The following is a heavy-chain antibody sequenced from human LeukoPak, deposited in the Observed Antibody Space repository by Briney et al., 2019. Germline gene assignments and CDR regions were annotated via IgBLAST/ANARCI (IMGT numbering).Heavy chain of an antibody. Sequence: GGSLRLSCVASGFSFRTYSMNWVRQAPGKGLEWVSSISSSSTYIYYADSVKGRFTISRDNAKNSLYLQMNSLRAEDTAVYYCARLSGTWGEYYFDYWGQGTLVTVSS. CDR2: ISSSSTYI. CDR1: GFSFRTYS. D-gene: IGHD3-16*01. V-gene: IGHV3-21*01. J-gene: IGHJ4*02. CDR3: ARLSGTWGEYYFDY.